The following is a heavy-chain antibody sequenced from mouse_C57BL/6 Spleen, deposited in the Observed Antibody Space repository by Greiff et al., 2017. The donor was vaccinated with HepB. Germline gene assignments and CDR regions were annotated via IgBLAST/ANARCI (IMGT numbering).Heavy chain of an antibody. Sequence: DVKLQESGGGLVQPGGSMKLSCVASGFTFSNYWMNWVRQSPEKGLEWVAQIRLKSDNYATHYAESVKGRFTISRDDSKSSVYLQMNNLRAEDTGIYYCTGGYYAMDYWGQGTSVTVSS. CDR3: TGGYYAMDY. CDR1: GFTFSNYW. V-gene: IGHV6-3*01. J-gene: IGHJ4*01. CDR2: IRLKSDNYAT.